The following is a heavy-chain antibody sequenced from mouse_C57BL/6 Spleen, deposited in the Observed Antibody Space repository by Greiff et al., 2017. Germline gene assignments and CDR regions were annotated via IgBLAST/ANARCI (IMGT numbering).Heavy chain of an antibody. D-gene: IGHD1-1*01. Sequence: EVQGVESGGGLVKPGGSLKLSCAASGFTFSSYAMSWVRQTPEKRLEWVATISDGGSYTYYPDNVKGRFTISRDNAKTNLYLQMSHLKSEDTAMYYCAREVKLLRYFDYWGQGTTLTVSS. CDR3: AREVKLLRYFDY. J-gene: IGHJ2*01. V-gene: IGHV5-4*01. CDR2: ISDGGSYT. CDR1: GFTFSSYA.